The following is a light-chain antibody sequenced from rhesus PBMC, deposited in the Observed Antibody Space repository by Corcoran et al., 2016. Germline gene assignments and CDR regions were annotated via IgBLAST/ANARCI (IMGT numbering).Light chain of an antibody. CDR3: YQHSSGYS. CDR1: QSVSSY. Sequence: QVILTQSPATLSLSPGERATLSCRASQSVSSYLAWYQQKPGQAPRLLIYGATSRAPGIPDRFSGSGSGTDFTLTISSLEPEDVGVYHCYQHSSGYSFGQETKVEIK. V-gene: IGKV3-10*01. CDR2: GAT. J-gene: IGKJ2*01.